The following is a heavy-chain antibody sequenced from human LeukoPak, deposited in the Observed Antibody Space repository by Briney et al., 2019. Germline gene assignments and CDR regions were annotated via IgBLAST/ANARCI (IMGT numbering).Heavy chain of an antibody. CDR1: GSTFSSYA. V-gene: IGHV1-69*05. Sequence: SVKVSCKASGSTFSSYAISWVRQAPGQGLEWMGGIIPILGTANYAQKFQGRVTITTDESTSTAYMELSSLRSEDTAVYYCARPSSGYYFDYYYYMDIWGKGTTVTVSS. CDR3: ARPSSGYYFDYYYYMDI. CDR2: IIPILGTA. J-gene: IGHJ6*03. D-gene: IGHD3-22*01.